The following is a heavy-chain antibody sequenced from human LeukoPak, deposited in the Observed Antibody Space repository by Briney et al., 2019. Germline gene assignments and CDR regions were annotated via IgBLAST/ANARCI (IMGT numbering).Heavy chain of an antibody. D-gene: IGHD3-16*01. CDR1: GFTFSSSW. CDR2: INHNGNVN. J-gene: IGHJ6*02. CDR3: ARGGGLDV. V-gene: IGHV3-7*03. Sequence: GGSLRLSCVASGFTFSSSWMTWVRQAPGKGLEWVASINHNGNVNYYVDSVKGRFTISRDNAKNSLYLQMSNLRAEDTAVYFCARGGGLDVWGQGATVTVSS.